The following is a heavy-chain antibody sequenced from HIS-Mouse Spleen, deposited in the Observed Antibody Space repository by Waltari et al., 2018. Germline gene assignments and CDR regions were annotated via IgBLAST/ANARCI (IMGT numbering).Heavy chain of an antibody. CDR2: IYYSGGT. D-gene: IGHD6-13*01. CDR1: GGSISSSSYY. CDR3: AREIPYSSSWYDWYFDL. J-gene: IGHJ2*01. V-gene: IGHV4-39*07. Sequence: QLQLQESGPGLVKPSETLSLTCTVSGGSISSSSYYWGWIRQPQGKGLEWIGSIYYSGGTHYNPSLKGRVTRAVDTSKNQFALKLSSVTAADTAVYYCAREIPYSSSWYDWYFDLWGRGTLVTVSS.